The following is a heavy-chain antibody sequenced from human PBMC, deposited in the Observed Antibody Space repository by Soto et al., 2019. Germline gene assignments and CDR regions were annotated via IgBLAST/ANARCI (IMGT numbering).Heavy chain of an antibody. CDR3: ARDPEISRGYASGRYYYYGMDV. D-gene: IGHD3-22*01. J-gene: IGHJ6*02. CDR1: GFTFSSYA. V-gene: IGHV3-30-3*01. Sequence: LRLSCAASGFTFSSYAMHWVRQAPGKGLEWVAVISYDGSNKYYADSVKGRFTISRDNSKNTLYLQMNSLRAEDTAVYYCARDPEISRGYASGRYYYYGMDVWGQGTTVTVSS. CDR2: ISYDGSNK.